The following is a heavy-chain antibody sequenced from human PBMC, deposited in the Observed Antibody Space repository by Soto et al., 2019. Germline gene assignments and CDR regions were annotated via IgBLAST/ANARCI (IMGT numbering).Heavy chain of an antibody. Sequence: QVQLVQSGAEVKEPGASVKVSCMASGYSFTSYGLIWLRQAPGQRLEWMGWISPYNGNTNYAQKLHGRVTMTTDTSTNTADMELRSLRSDDTAVYYCARQFGVNPHFDDWGQGNLVAVSS. CDR3: ARQFGVNPHFDD. D-gene: IGHD2-8*01. CDR2: ISPYNGNT. V-gene: IGHV1-18*01. CDR1: GYSFTSYG. J-gene: IGHJ4*02.